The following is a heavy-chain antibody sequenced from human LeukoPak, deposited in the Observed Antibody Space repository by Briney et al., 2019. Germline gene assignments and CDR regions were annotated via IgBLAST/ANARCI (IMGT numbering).Heavy chain of an antibody. Sequence: GGSLRLSCAASGFTFSDYYMSWIRQAPGKGLEWVSYISSSGSTIYYADSVKGRFTISRDNAKKSLYLQMNSLRADDTAFYYCGKDVAPYYYDSTGYPENWGQGTLVTVSS. CDR1: GFTFSDYY. V-gene: IGHV3-11*01. CDR3: GKDVAPYYYDSTGYPEN. J-gene: IGHJ4*02. CDR2: ISSSGSTI. D-gene: IGHD3-22*01.